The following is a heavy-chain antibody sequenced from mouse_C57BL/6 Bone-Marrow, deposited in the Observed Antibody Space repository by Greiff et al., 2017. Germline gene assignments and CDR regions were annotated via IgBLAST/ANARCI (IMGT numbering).Heavy chain of an antibody. CDR3: ARWVITTPEENAMDY. D-gene: IGHD1-1*01. CDR1: GYTFTSYW. Sequence: QVQLQQPGAELVMPGASVKLSCKASGYTFTSYWMHWVKQRPGQGLEWIGEIDPSDSYTNYNQKFKGKSTLTVDKSSSTAYMQLSSLTSEDSAVYYCARWVITTPEENAMDYWGQGTSVTVSS. CDR2: IDPSDSYT. J-gene: IGHJ4*01. V-gene: IGHV1-69*01.